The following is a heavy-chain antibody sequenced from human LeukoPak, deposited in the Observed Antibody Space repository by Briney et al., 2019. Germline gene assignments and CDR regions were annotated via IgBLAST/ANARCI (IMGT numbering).Heavy chain of an antibody. CDR2: ISNSGST. CDR1: GGSISSHY. Sequence: SETLSLTCTVSGGSISSHYWTWIRQSPVKGLEWIGDISNSGSTSYNPSLKSRVTISIDTSKNQFSLKLSSVTTADTAVYYCGRDALVGYFSYYYMDVWGKGTTVTVSS. J-gene: IGHJ6*03. V-gene: IGHV4-59*11. CDR3: GRDALVGYFSYYYMDV. D-gene: IGHD2-15*01.